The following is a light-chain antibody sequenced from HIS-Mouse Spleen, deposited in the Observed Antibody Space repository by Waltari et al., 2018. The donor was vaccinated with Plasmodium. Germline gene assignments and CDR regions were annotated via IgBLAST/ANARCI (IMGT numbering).Light chain of an antibody. Sequence: QSVLTQPPSVSAAPGQKVTISCPGSSSNIGTNYVSWYQQLPGTAPKLLIYDNNKRPAGMPDRFSGSKSGTSATLGITGLQTGDEADYYCGTWDSSLSAEVFGGGTKLTVL. CDR2: DNN. V-gene: IGLV1-51*01. CDR3: GTWDSSLSAEV. CDR1: SSNIGTNY. J-gene: IGLJ3*02.